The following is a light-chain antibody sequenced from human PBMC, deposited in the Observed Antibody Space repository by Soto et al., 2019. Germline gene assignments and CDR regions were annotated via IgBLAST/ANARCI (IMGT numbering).Light chain of an antibody. J-gene: IGLJ2*01. Sequence: QSVLTQPASVSGSPGQSITISCTGTSSDVGGYNYVSWYQQHPGKAPKLMIYDVSNRPSGVSTRFSGSKSGNTAFLTISGLQAEDEADYYCSSYTSYSTLVFGGGTKVTVL. V-gene: IGLV2-14*01. CDR1: SSDVGGYNY. CDR2: DVS. CDR3: SSYTSYSTLV.